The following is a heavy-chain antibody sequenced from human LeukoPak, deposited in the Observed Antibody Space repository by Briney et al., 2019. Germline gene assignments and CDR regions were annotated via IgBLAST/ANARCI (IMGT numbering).Heavy chain of an antibody. V-gene: IGHV5-51*01. CDR3: ASAGYSYGDNDAFDI. CDR1: GYSFASYW. Sequence: GESLKISCKGSGYSFASYWIGWVRQMPGKGLEWMGIIYPGDSDIRYSPSFQGQVTVSADKSISTAYLQWSSLKASDTAMYYCASAGYSYGDNDAFDIWGQGTMVTVSS. CDR2: IYPGDSDI. D-gene: IGHD5-18*01. J-gene: IGHJ3*02.